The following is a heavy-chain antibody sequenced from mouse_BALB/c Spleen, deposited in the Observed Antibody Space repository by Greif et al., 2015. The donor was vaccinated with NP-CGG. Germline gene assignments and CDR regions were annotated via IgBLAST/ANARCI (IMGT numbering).Heavy chain of an antibody. J-gene: IGHJ2*01. CDR1: GYTFTSYW. Sequence: QVQLKESGAELVRPGASVKLSCKASGYTFTSYWINWVKQRPGQGLGWIGNIYPSDSYTNYNQKFKDKATLTVDKSSSTAYMQLSSPTSEDSAVYYCTRSEGNYYFDYWGQGTTLTVSS. CDR3: TRSEGNYYFDY. CDR2: IYPSDSYT. V-gene: IGHV1-69*02. D-gene: IGHD2-1*01.